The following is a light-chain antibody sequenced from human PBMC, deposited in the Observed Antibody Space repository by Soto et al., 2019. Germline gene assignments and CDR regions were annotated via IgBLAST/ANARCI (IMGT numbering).Light chain of an antibody. CDR3: QQYNSYPTWT. Sequence: VGTQSPGTLSLSPGERATLSCRASQSVSSNYLAWYQQNPGLAPRLLIYGVSTRDTGIPDRFSGSGSRPAFTLTSSRLEPEDSEVYYCQQYNSYPTWTFGQGTTVEIK. CDR2: GVS. CDR1: QSVSSNY. J-gene: IGKJ1*01. V-gene: IGKV3-20*01.